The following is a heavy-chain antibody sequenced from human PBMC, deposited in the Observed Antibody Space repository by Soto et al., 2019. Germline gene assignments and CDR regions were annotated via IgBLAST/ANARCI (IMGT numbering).Heavy chain of an antibody. V-gene: IGHV4-31*03. CDR2: IYYSGGT. CDR3: ARKDSGSAAYMDV. Sequence: QVQLQESGPGLVKPSQTLSLTCTVSGGSISRGGYYWSWIRQHPGKGLEWIGYIYYSGGTYYNPSLKSRVTLSVDTSENQFSLRLSSVTAADTAVYYCARKDSGSAAYMDVWGKGNTVTVSS. CDR1: GGSISRGGYY. J-gene: IGHJ6*03. D-gene: IGHD5-12*01.